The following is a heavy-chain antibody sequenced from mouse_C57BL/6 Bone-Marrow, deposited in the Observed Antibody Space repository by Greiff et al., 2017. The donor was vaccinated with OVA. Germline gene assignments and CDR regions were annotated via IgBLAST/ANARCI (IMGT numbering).Heavy chain of an antibody. Sequence: QVQLQQPGAELVKPGASVKLSCKASGYTFTSYWMQWVKQRPGQGLEWIGEIDPSDSYTNYNQKFKGKATLTVDTSSSTAYMQLSSLTSEDAAVYYCGFYYGSSYKGPYWGQGTTLTVSS. CDR1: GYTFTSYW. V-gene: IGHV1-50*01. D-gene: IGHD1-1*01. CDR2: IDPSDSYT. J-gene: IGHJ2*01. CDR3: GFYYGSSYKGPY.